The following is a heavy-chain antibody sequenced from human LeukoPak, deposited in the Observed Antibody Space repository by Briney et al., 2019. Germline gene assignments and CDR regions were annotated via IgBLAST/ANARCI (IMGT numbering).Heavy chain of an antibody. J-gene: IGHJ4*02. Sequence: SETLSLTCTVSGGSISSSRYYWGWIRQPPGKGLEWIASIYNSGSTYYNPSLKSRVTISVDTSKNQFSLKLNSVTAAETAVYYCASQGIGRYCSCGSCYPLGYGGQASLVTVSS. CDR1: GGSISSSRYY. CDR2: IYNSGST. D-gene: IGHD2-15*01. V-gene: IGHV4-39*01. CDR3: ASQGIGRYCSCGSCYPLGY.